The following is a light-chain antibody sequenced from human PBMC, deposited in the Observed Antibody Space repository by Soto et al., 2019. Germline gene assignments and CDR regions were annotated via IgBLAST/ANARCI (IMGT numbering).Light chain of an antibody. Sequence: SYELTQPSSVSVSPGQTARITCSGDVLPKKYARWFQQKPGQAPVVVIYKDSERPSEIPERFSGSSSGTTVTLTISGAQVEDEADYYCDSAADNNLGVFGGGTKLTVL. J-gene: IGLJ2*01. CDR3: DSAADNNLGV. CDR1: VLPKKY. V-gene: IGLV3-27*01. CDR2: KDS.